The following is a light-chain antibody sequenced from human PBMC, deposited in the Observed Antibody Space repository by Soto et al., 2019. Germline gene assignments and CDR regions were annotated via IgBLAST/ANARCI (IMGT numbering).Light chain of an antibody. Sequence: EIVMTQCPATLSVSPGERATLSCRASQSVSSNLAWYQQKPGQAPRLLIYGASGRATGIPARFSGSGSGTEFTLTISSLQSEDFAVYYCQHYNNWPFTFGQGTKLEIK. CDR2: GAS. J-gene: IGKJ2*01. CDR1: QSVSSN. CDR3: QHYNNWPFT. V-gene: IGKV3-15*01.